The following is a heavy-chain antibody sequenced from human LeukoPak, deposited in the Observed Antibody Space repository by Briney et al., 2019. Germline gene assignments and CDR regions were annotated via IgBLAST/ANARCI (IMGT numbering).Heavy chain of an antibody. CDR1: GFTFSSYW. Sequence: PGGSLRLSCAASGFTFSSYWMSWVRQAPGKGLEWVANIKQDGSEKYYVDSVKGRFTISRDNAKNSLYLQMNSLRAEDTAVYYCARDGPGSGSGSYYFDYWGQGTLVTVSS. V-gene: IGHV3-7*01. CDR3: ARDGPGSGSGSYYFDY. J-gene: IGHJ4*02. D-gene: IGHD3-10*01. CDR2: IKQDGSEK.